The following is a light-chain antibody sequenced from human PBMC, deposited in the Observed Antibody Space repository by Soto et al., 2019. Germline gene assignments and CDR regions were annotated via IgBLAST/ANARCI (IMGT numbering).Light chain of an antibody. J-gene: IGKJ3*01. CDR3: QQFRT. Sequence: IVLTQSPGTLSLSPGERATLSCRASQSVSSSYIAWYQQKPGQAPRLLIYGASSRATGIPDRFSGSGSGPDFTLTISRLEPEDVAVYYCQQFRTFGPGTKVDS. CDR1: QSVSSSY. CDR2: GAS. V-gene: IGKV3-20*01.